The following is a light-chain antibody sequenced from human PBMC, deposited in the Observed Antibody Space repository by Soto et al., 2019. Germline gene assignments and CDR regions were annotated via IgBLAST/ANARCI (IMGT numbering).Light chain of an antibody. CDR2: LGS. V-gene: IGKV2-28*01. CDR1: QTLLHSNGYNY. Sequence: DIVMTQSPLSLPVTPGEPASISCRSSQTLLHSNGYNYLDWYLLKPGQSPQLLIYLGSNRASGDPDRFSGSGSGTDFTLKISRVEAEDVGVYYCMQALQTPPAFGQGTRLEIK. J-gene: IGKJ5*01. CDR3: MQALQTPPA.